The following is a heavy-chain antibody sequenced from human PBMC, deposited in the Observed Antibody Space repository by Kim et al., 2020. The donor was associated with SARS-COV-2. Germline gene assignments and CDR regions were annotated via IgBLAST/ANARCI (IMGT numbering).Heavy chain of an antibody. CDR2: FDPEDGET. D-gene: IGHD6-19*01. CDR1: GYTLTELS. Sequence: ASVKVSCKVSGYTLTELSMHWVRQAPGKGLEWMGGFDPEDGETIYAQKFQGRVTMTEDTSTDTAYMELSSLRSEDTAVYYCATGVAVTGTISAYSYYYGIDLWGQGTTVSVSS. CDR3: ATGVAVTGTISAYSYYYGIDL. V-gene: IGHV1-24*01. J-gene: IGHJ6*02.